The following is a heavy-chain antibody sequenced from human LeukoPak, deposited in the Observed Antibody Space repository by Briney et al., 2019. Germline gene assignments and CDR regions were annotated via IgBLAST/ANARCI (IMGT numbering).Heavy chain of an antibody. CDR1: GFTVSSNY. J-gene: IGHJ3*02. D-gene: IGHD6-19*01. V-gene: IGHV3-53*04. CDR3: AREQDDYDHVAGGFDI. Sequence: GGSLRLSCAASGFTVSSNYMSWVRQAPGKGVEWVSVIYSGGSTYYADSVKGRFTISRHNSKNTLYLQMNSLRAEDTAVYYCAREQDDYDHVAGGFDIWGQGTMVTVSS. CDR2: IYSGGST.